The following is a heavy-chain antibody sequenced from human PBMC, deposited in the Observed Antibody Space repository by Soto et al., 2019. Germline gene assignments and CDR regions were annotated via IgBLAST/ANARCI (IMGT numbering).Heavy chain of an antibody. D-gene: IGHD3-10*01. V-gene: IGHV3-30-3*01. CDR3: ASSAGLLWFGESSSHGLDV. CDR2: ISHDGSDE. J-gene: IGHJ6*01. CDR1: GFAFSNYA. Sequence: QVQLFESGGGVVQPGRSLRLSCAASGFAFSNYAFHWVRQAPGRGLEWVAVISHDGSDEFYAGSVKGRFIVSRDNSKSTVSLHMNSLSGEDTGIYFCASSAGLLWFGESSSHGLDVWGQGTTVAVSS.